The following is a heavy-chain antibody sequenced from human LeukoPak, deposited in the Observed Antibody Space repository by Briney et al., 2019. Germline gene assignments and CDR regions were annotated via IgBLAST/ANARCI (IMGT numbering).Heavy chain of an antibody. Sequence: SETLSLTCTVSGGSISSGSYYWSWIRQPAGKGLEWIGRIYTSGSTNYNPSLKSRVTISVDTSKNQFSLKLSSVTAADTAVYYCARARYSSSSPIAVFDYWGQGTLVTVSS. J-gene: IGHJ4*02. V-gene: IGHV4-61*02. D-gene: IGHD6-6*01. CDR2: IYTSGST. CDR1: GGSISSGSYY. CDR3: ARARYSSSSPIAVFDY.